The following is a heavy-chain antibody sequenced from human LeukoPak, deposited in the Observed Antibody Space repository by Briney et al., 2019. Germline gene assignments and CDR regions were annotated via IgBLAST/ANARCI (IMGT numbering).Heavy chain of an antibody. D-gene: IGHD1-14*01. J-gene: IGHJ4*02. CDR3: ATLPVEKGLLPYYFDY. CDR1: GFTFSSYA. V-gene: IGHV3-23*01. CDR2: ISGSGGTA. Sequence: QPGGALRLSCAASGFTFSSYAMSWVRQAPGKGLEWVSGISGSGGTANYADSVKGRFTIFRDNSKNTLYVQMSSLRVEDTAVYFCATLPVEKGLLPYYFDYWGQGTLVTVSS.